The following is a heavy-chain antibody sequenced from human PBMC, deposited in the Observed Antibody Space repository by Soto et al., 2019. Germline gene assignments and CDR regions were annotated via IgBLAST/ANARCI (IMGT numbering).Heavy chain of an antibody. V-gene: IGHV3-11*06. CDR2: ISSSSSYT. CDR3: ARVGAGDSWGYYYPEADAFEI. Sequence: GGYLRLSCAASGFTFSDYYMSWIRQAPGKGLEWVSYISSSSSYTNYADSVKGRFTISRDNAKNSLYLQMNGLRAEDTAVYYCARVGAGDSWGYYYPEADAFEIWGQGSMVTVSS. CDR1: GFTFSDYY. D-gene: IGHD3-22*01. J-gene: IGHJ3*02.